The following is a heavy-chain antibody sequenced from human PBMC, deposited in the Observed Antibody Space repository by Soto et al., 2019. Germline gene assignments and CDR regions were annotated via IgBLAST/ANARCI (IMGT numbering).Heavy chain of an antibody. Sequence: PAGSLRLSCAAYGCSVDDYSMHWVRQAPGKGLEWVSLVSWNGERTYYVDPVKGRFTISRASSTNSLYLQMNNLRTEDSAVYYSAKDVGRGQLLRFDHWGQGTPVTVSS. V-gene: IGHV3-43*01. J-gene: IGHJ4*02. CDR2: VSWNGERT. D-gene: IGHD1-26*01. CDR1: GCSVDDYS. CDR3: AKDVGRGQLLRFDH.